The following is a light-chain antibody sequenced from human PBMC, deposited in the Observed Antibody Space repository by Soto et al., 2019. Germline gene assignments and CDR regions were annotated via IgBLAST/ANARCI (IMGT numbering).Light chain of an antibody. Sequence: QSVLTQSPSASASLGASVKLTCTLTSGHSTYAIAWHQQQPERGPRLLMKVNSDGSHSRGGGIPDRFSGSGSGAEWYLTSSSLQSADEADDYCQTWPTGPWVFGGGTKVTVL. CDR1: SGHSTYA. CDR2: VNSDGSH. V-gene: IGLV4-69*01. CDR3: QTWPTGPWV. J-gene: IGLJ3*02.